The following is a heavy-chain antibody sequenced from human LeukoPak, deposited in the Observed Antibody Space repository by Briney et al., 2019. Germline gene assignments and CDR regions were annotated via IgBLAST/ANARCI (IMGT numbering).Heavy chain of an antibody. V-gene: IGHV4-61*02. Sequence: PSKTLSLTCTVSGGSISSGSYYWSWIRQPAGKGLEWIGRIYTSGSTNYNPSLKSRVTISVDTSKNQFSLKLSSVTAADTAVYYCAREECSSTSCYPSDYWGQGTLVTVSS. J-gene: IGHJ4*02. CDR1: GGSISSGSYY. CDR3: AREECSSTSCYPSDY. D-gene: IGHD2-2*01. CDR2: IYTSGST.